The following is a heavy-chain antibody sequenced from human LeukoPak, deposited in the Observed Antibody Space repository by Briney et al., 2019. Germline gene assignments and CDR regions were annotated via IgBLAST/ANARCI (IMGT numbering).Heavy chain of an antibody. J-gene: IGHJ4*02. Sequence: PSETLSLTCAVSGGSISSSNWWSWVRQPPGKGLEWIGSIYYSGSTYFNPSLKSRVTISVDTSKNQFSLKLSSVTAADTAVYYCARLSLKVLEWSPTKGKETHYFDYWGQGTLVIVSS. V-gene: IGHV4-4*02. CDR2: IYYSGST. CDR3: ARLSLKVLEWSPTKGKETHYFDY. CDR1: GGSISSSNW. D-gene: IGHD3-3*01.